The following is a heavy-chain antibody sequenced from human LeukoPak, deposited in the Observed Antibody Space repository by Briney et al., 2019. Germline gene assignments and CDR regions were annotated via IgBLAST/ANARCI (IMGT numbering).Heavy chain of an antibody. D-gene: IGHD2-2*01. CDR2: ISYDGSNK. J-gene: IGHJ3*02. Sequence: GGSLRLSCAASGFTFSSYAMHWVRQAPGKGLEWVAGISYDGSNKYYADSVKGRFTISRDNSKNTLYLQMNSLRAEDTAVYYCARGRCSSTSCQRNHAFDIWGQGTMVTVSS. CDR3: ARGRCSSTSCQRNHAFDI. V-gene: IGHV3-30-3*01. CDR1: GFTFSSYA.